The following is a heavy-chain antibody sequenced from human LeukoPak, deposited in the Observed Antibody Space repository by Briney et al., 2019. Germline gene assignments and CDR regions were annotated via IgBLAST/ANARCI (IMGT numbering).Heavy chain of an antibody. Sequence: PSETLSLTCTVSGGSISGSSYYWGWIRQPPGKGLEWIGSIYYSGSTYYNPSLKSRVTISVDTSKNQFSLKLSSVTAADTAVYYCARGRLTMVRGRGYGMDVWGQGTTVTVSS. CDR1: GGSISGSSYY. CDR2: IYYSGST. V-gene: IGHV4-39*07. J-gene: IGHJ6*02. CDR3: ARGRLTMVRGRGYGMDV. D-gene: IGHD3-10*01.